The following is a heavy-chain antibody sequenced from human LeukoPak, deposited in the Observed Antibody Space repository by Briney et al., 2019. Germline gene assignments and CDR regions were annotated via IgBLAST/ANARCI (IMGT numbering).Heavy chain of an antibody. CDR3: AKAEEGDLSYYFDY. J-gene: IGHJ4*02. Sequence: GGSLRLSCAASGFTFSSYAMSWVRQAPGKGLEWVSAISGSGGSTYYADSVKGRFTIFRDNSKNTLYLQMNSLRAEDTAVYYCAKAEEGDLSYYFDYWGQGTLVTVSS. CDR1: GFTFSSYA. CDR2: ISGSGGST. D-gene: IGHD3-10*01. V-gene: IGHV3-23*01.